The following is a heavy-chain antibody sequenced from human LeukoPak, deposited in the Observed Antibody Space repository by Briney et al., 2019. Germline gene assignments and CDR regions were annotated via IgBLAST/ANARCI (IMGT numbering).Heavy chain of an antibody. V-gene: IGHV1-18*04. J-gene: IGHJ3*02. D-gene: IGHD2-15*01. CDR3: ARAGIVVVVAATTDAFDI. CDR1: GYTFTSYG. CDR2: INAYNGNT. Sequence: RVASVKVSCKASGYTFTSYGISWVRQAPGQGRDWMGWINAYNGNTNYAQILQGRVTMTTDTSTSTAYMELRSLRSDDTAVYYCARAGIVVVVAATTDAFDIWGQGTMVTVSS.